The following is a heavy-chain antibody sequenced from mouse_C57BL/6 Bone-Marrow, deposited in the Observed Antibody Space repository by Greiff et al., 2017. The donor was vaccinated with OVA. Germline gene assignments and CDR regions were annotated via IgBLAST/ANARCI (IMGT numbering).Heavy chain of an antibody. CDR1: GYAFSSSW. CDR2: IYPGDGDT. D-gene: IGHD4-1*01. CDR3: ARFNWGLDY. V-gene: IGHV1-82*01. J-gene: IGHJ2*01. Sequence: QVQLQQSGPELVKPGASVTISCKASGYAFSSSWMNWVKQRPGKGLEWIGRIYPGDGDTNYNGKFKGTATLTADKSSSTAYMQLSSLTSEDSAVYFCARFNWGLDYWGQGTTLTVSS.